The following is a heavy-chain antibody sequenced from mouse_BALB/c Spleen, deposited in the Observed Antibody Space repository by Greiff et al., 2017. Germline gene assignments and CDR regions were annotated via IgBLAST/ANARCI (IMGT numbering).Heavy chain of an antibody. D-gene: IGHD2-10*01. CDR3: TTAYFYAMDY. Sequence: QVQLQQSGAELVKPGASVKLSCKASGYTFTSYYMYWVKQRPGQGLEWIGEINPSNGGTNFNEKFKSKATLTVDKSSSTAYMQLSSLTSEDSAVYYCTTAYFYAMDYWGQGTSVTVSS. V-gene: IGHV1S81*02. CDR1: GYTFTSYY. CDR2: INPSNGGT. J-gene: IGHJ4*01.